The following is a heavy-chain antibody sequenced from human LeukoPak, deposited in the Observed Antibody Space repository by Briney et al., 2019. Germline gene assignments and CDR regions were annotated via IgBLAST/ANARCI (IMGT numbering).Heavy chain of an antibody. CDR1: GYTFTSYG. V-gene: IGHV1-18*01. D-gene: IGHD5-24*01. CDR3: ARIWMATITGGYYYYGMDV. Sequence: GASVKVCCKASGYTFTSYGISWVRQAPGQGLEWMGWISAYNGNTNYAQKLQCRVTMTTDTSTSTAYMELRSLRSADTAVYYCARIWMATITGGYYYYGMDVWGQGTTVTVSS. CDR2: ISAYNGNT. J-gene: IGHJ6*02.